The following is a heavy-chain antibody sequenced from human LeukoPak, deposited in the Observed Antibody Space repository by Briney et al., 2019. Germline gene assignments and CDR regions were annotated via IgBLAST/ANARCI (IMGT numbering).Heavy chain of an antibody. CDR2: INPNSGGT. Sequence: GASVKVSCKASGYTFTGYYMHWMRQAPGQGLEWMGWINPNSGGTSYAQKFQGRVTMTRDTSISTAYMELSRLRSDDTAVYYCARDRITMIRGVRNWFDPWGQGTLVTVSS. V-gene: IGHV1-2*02. D-gene: IGHD3-10*01. J-gene: IGHJ5*02. CDR3: ARDRITMIRGVRNWFDP. CDR1: GYTFTGYY.